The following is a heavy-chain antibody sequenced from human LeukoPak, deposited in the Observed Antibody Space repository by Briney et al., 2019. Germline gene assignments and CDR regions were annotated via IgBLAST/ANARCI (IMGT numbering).Heavy chain of an antibody. CDR1: GGTFSSYA. Sequence: ASVKVSCKASGGTFSSYAISWVRQAPGQGLEWMGRIIPILGIANYAQKFQGRVTITADKSTSTAYMELSSLRSEDTAVYYCARDSDYYGSGSYSIESFDYWGQGTLVTVSS. D-gene: IGHD3-10*01. CDR3: ARDSDYYGSGSYSIESFDY. V-gene: IGHV1-69*04. J-gene: IGHJ4*02. CDR2: IIPILGIA.